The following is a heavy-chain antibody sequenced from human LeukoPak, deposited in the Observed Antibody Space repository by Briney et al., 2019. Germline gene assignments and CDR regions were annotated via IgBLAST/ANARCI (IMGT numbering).Heavy chain of an antibody. CDR1: GYTFISYF. CDR2: INPSGGRT. CDR3: ARGGRDYGDFLAGH. D-gene: IGHD4-17*01. J-gene: IGHJ4*02. Sequence: ASVKVSCKASGYTFISYFMNWVRQAPGQGLEWMEIINPSGGRTNYAQKFEGRVIVTRDTSTSRVYMELYSLRSEDTAVYYCARGGRDYGDFLAGHWGQGTLVTVSS. V-gene: IGHV1-46*01.